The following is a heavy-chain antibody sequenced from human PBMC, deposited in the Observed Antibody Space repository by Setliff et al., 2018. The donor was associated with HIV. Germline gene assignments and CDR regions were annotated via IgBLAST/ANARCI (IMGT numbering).Heavy chain of an antibody. CDR3: ARDLTSNSNCFEP. D-gene: IGHD4-4*01. J-gene: IGHJ5*02. V-gene: IGHV4-31*03. Sequence: SETLSLTCSVSWGSLISGGYYWSWIRQHPGKGLEWIGYVYYTGKTYYNPSLESRISMSVDTSKNQFSLKLTSVTAADTAIYYCARDLTSNSNCFEPWGQGTQVTVSS. CDR1: WGSLISGGYY. CDR2: VYYTGKT.